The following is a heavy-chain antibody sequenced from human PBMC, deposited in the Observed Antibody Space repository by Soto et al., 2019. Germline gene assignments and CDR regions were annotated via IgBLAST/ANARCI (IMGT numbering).Heavy chain of an antibody. CDR1: GGTFSSYT. CDR3: VAVYYYDSSGVRY. CDR2: IIPILGIA. D-gene: IGHD3-22*01. V-gene: IGHV1-69*02. J-gene: IGHJ4*02. Sequence: SVKVSCKASGGTFSSYTISWVRQAPGQGLEWMGRIIPILGIANYAQKFQGRVTITADKSTSTAYMELSSLRSEDTAVYYCVAVYYYDSSGVRYWGQGTLVTVSS.